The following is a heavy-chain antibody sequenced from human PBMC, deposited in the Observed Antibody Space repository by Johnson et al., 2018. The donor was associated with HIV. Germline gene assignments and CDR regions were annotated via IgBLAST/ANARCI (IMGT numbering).Heavy chain of an antibody. CDR3: ARDVSTYNNNMWTDAFDI. D-gene: IGHD1-14*01. J-gene: IGHJ3*02. Sequence: QVQLVESGGGVVQPGRSLRLSCAASGFTFSSYAMHWVRQAPGKGLEWVAVISYDGSNKYYADSVKGRFTISRDNSKNTLYLQMNSLRAEDTAVYFCARDVSTYNNNMWTDAFDIWGQGTMVTVSS. CDR1: GFTFSSYA. V-gene: IGHV3-30-3*01. CDR2: ISYDGSNK.